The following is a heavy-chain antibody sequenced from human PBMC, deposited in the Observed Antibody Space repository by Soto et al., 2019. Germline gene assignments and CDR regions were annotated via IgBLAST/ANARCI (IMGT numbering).Heavy chain of an antibody. D-gene: IGHD4-17*01. CDR2: ISSSGSTI. Sequence: PGGSLRLSCAASGSTFSSYEMNWVRQAPGKGLEWVSYISSSGSTIYYADSVKGRFTISRDNAKNSLYLQMNSLRAEDTAVYYCARDLGTTVTFDYWGQGTLVTVSS. CDR1: GSTFSSYE. CDR3: ARDLGTTVTFDY. V-gene: IGHV3-48*03. J-gene: IGHJ4*02.